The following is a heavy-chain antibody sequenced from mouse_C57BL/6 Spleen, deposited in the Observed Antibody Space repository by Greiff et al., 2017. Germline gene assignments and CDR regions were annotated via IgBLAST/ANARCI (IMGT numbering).Heavy chain of an antibody. J-gene: IGHJ2*01. V-gene: IGHV1-64*01. CDR3: ARHYYGSSPYFDY. CDR1: GYTFTSYW. D-gene: IGHD1-1*01. Sequence: QVQLQQPGAELVKPGASVKLSCKASGYTFTSYWMHWVKQRPGQGLEWIGMIHPNSGSTNYNEKFKSKATLTVDKSSSTAYMQLSSLTSEDSAVYYCARHYYGSSPYFDYWGQGTTLTVSS. CDR2: IHPNSGST.